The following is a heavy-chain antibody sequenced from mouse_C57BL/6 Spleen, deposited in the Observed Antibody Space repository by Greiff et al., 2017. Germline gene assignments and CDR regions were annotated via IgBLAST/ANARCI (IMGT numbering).Heavy chain of an antibody. CDR3: ARRDYGNIAWFAY. J-gene: IGHJ3*01. CDR1: GYTFTSYD. D-gene: IGHD2-1*01. CDR2: IYPRDGST. Sequence: VQRVESGPELVKPGASVKLSCKASGYTFTSYDINWVKQRPGQGLEWIGWIYPRDGSTKYNEKFKGKATLTVDTSSSTAYMELHSLTSEDSAVYFCARRDYGNIAWFAYWGQGTLVTVSA. V-gene: IGHV1-85*01.